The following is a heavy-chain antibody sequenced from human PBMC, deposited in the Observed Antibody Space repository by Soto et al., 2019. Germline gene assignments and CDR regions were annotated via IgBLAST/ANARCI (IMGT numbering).Heavy chain of an antibody. V-gene: IGHV3-30*01. CDR3: ARDNSRMGATDLFDY. D-gene: IGHD1-26*01. CDR2: ISDDGRNK. CDR1: GFTFLSYA. Sequence: QVQLVESGGCVVQPGRSLRLSCAASGFTFLSYAMHWVRRAPGKGLESVAVISDDGRNKYYADSVKGRLTISRDNSKNTLDLKMNSLRSEDTAVYYCARDNSRMGATDLFDYWGQGTLVTVSS. J-gene: IGHJ4*02.